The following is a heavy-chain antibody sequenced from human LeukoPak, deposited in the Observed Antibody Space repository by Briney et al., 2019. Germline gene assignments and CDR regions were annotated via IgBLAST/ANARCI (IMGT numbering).Heavy chain of an antibody. Sequence: RGSLRLSCAASGFTFSSYGMHWVRQAPGKGLEWVAFIRYDGSNKYYADSVKGRFTISRDNSKNTLYLQMNSLRAEDTAVYYCAKDMVYSSYYFDYWGQGTLVTVSS. J-gene: IGHJ4*02. V-gene: IGHV3-30*02. D-gene: IGHD5-12*01. CDR3: AKDMVYSSYYFDY. CDR1: GFTFSSYG. CDR2: IRYDGSNK.